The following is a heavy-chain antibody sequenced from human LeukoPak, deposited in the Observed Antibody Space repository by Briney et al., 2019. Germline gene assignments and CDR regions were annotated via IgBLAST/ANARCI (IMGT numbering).Heavy chain of an antibody. J-gene: IGHJ4*02. D-gene: IGHD1-26*01. Sequence: SVKVSCKASGGTFSSYAISWVRQAPGQGLEWMGRIIPILGIANYAQKFQGRVTIAADKSTSTAYMELSSLRSEDTAVYYCARDLPYSGSYYGVIDYWGQGTLVTVSS. CDR2: IIPILGIA. CDR1: GGTFSSYA. CDR3: ARDLPYSGSYYGVIDY. V-gene: IGHV1-69*04.